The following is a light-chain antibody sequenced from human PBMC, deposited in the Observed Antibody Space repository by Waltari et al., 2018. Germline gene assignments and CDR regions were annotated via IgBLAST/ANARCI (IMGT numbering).Light chain of an antibody. CDR3: QQLNSYPIT. J-gene: IGKJ5*01. CDR1: QGISSN. CDR2: AAY. V-gene: IGKV1-9*01. Sequence: IQLTQSPSSLSASVGDRVTITCRASQGISSNLAWYQQKPGKAPKLLISAAYTLQSGVPLRFSGSGSGTDFTLTISSLQPEDFATYYCQQLNSYPITFGQGTRLEIK.